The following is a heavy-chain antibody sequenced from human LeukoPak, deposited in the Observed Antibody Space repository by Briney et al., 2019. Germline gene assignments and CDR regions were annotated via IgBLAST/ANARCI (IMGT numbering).Heavy chain of an antibody. CDR2: LSSSSTYI. D-gene: IGHD3-22*01. Sequence: GGSPRLSCAASGFTFSSYSMNWVRQAPGKGLEWVSSLSSSSTYIYYADSAKGRFTISRDNAKNSLYLQMNSLRAEDTAVYYCATTPKSYYYDSSGYYYDDLDYWGQGTLVTVSS. CDR3: ATTPKSYYYDSSGYYYDDLDY. J-gene: IGHJ4*02. V-gene: IGHV3-21*01. CDR1: GFTFSSYS.